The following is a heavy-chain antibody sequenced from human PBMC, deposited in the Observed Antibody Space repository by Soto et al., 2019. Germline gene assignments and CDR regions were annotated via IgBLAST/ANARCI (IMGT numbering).Heavy chain of an antibody. D-gene: IGHD6-19*01. Sequence: AGGSLRLSCAASGFTFSSYGMHWVRQAPGKGLEWVAVISYDGSNKYYADSVKGRFTISRDNSKNTLYLQMNSLRAEDTAVYYCAKAGIAVAGWYFDYWGQGTLVTVSS. CDR3: AKAGIAVAGWYFDY. J-gene: IGHJ4*02. V-gene: IGHV3-30*18. CDR1: GFTFSSYG. CDR2: ISYDGSNK.